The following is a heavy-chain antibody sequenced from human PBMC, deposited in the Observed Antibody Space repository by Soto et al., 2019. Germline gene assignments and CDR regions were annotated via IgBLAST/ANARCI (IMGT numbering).Heavy chain of an antibody. V-gene: IGHV4-34*01. CDR3: ARGRNRITIFGAVYYYYYMDV. CDR2: INHSGST. D-gene: IGHD3-3*01. Sequence: SETLSLTCAVYGGSFSGYYWSWIRQPPGKGLEWIGEINHSGSTNYNPSLKSRVTISVDTSKNKFSLKLSSVTAADTAVYYCARGRNRITIFGAVYYYYYMDVWGKGTTVTVSS. J-gene: IGHJ6*03. CDR1: GGSFSGYY.